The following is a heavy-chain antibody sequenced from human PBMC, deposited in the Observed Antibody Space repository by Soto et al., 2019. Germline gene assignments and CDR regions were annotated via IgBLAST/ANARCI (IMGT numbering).Heavy chain of an antibody. D-gene: IGHD1-26*01. CDR1: GFTFTSYS. V-gene: IGHV3-48*02. CDR2: ISSTSNTI. CDR3: ARNSVGATTQNDY. Sequence: GGSLRLSCAASGFTFTSYSMNWVRQAPGKGLDWVAYISSTSNTIYYADSVKGRFTISRDNAKNSLCLQMNSLRDDDTAVYYCARNSVGATTQNDYWGLGTLVTVSS. J-gene: IGHJ4*02.